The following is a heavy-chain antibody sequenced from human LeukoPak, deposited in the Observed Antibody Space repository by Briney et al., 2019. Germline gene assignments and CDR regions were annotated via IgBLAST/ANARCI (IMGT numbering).Heavy chain of an antibody. V-gene: IGHV5-51*01. Sequence: GESLKISCKGSGYSFTSYWIGWVRQMPGKGLEWMGIIYPGDSDTRYSPSFQAQVTISADKSISTAHLQWSSLKASDNAMYYCARGPWIVVVPAAPFDYWGQGTLVTVSS. CDR1: GYSFTSYW. CDR3: ARGPWIVVVPAAPFDY. D-gene: IGHD2-2*01. CDR2: IYPGDSDT. J-gene: IGHJ4*02.